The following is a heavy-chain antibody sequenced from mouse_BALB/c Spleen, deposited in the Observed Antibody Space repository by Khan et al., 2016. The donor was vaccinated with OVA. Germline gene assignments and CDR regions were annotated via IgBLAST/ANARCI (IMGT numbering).Heavy chain of an antibody. Sequence: VQLQESGAELAKPGASVKMSCKASGYTFTTYWMHWVKQRPGQGLEWIGYINPTTGDTDYNQKFKDKATLTADNTSSIAYRQLSSRTSDVSAVYYCARDRFDFWRQSTTLTVSS. CDR3: ARDRFDF. CDR2: INPTTGDT. V-gene: IGHV1-7*01. J-gene: IGHJ2*01. CDR1: GYTFTTYW.